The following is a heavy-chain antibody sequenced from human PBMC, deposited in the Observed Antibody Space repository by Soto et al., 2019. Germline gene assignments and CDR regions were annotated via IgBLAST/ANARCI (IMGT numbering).Heavy chain of an antibody. CDR2: IWYDGSQT. V-gene: IGHV3-33*01. CDR3: ARDVYCTSTTCSPLGY. CDR1: GFTFSSYG. J-gene: IGHJ4*02. Sequence: QVQLVESGGGVVQPGRSLRLSCAASGFTFSSYGMHWVRQAPGKGLEWVAVIWYDGSQTYYADSVKGRFTISRDNSKNTLYLQMNSLRAEDTAVYYCARDVYCTSTTCSPLGYWGQGTLVTVSS. D-gene: IGHD2-2*01.